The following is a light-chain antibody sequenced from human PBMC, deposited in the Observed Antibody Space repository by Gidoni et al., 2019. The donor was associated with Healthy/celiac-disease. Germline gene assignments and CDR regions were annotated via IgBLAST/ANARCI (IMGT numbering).Light chain of an antibody. V-gene: IGKV6-21*01. CDR2: YAS. CDR3: HQSSSLSYT. CDR1: QSIVSS. Sequence: EIVLTQSPDFQSVTPTEKVTITCRASQSIVSSLHWYQQNPDQSPTPLIKYASQSFSGVPSRFSGSGSGTDFTLTINSLEAEDAATYYCHQSSSLSYTFGQGTKLEIK. J-gene: IGKJ2*01.